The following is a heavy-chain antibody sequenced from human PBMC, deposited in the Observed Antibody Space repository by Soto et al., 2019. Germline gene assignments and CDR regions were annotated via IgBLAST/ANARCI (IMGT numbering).Heavy chain of an antibody. V-gene: IGHV4-59*01. CDR3: AREYSYGTYFDY. Sequence: SETLSLTCTVSGGSISSYYWSWIRQPPGKGLEWIGYIYYSGSTNYNPSLKSRVTISVDTSKSQFSLKLSSVTAADTAVYYCAREYSYGTYFDYWGQGTLVTVSS. D-gene: IGHD5-18*01. CDR1: GGSISSYY. CDR2: IYYSGST. J-gene: IGHJ4*02.